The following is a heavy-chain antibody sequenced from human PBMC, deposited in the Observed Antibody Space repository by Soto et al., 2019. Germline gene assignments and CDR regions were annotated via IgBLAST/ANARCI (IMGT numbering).Heavy chain of an antibody. Sequence: QVQLVQSGAEVKKPGSSVKVSCKASGGTFSSYAISWVRQAPGQGLEWMGGINPNFGTANYAQKFQGRVTITGDESTSTAYMELSSLRSEDTAVYYCAGSAAILPYYYGMYVWGQGTTVTVSS. CDR3: AGSAAILPYYYGMYV. CDR1: GGTFSSYA. CDR2: INPNFGTA. V-gene: IGHV1-69*01. J-gene: IGHJ6*02. D-gene: IGHD2-2*02.